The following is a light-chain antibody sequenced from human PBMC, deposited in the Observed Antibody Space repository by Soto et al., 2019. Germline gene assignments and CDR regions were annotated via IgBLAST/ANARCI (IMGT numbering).Light chain of an antibody. Sequence: EIELTQSPATLSLSPGERVTLSCRASQSISSSLAWYRQKGGQAPRLLIYDASNRATGIPARFSGGGSGTDFTLTISSLEPEDSAVYYCQQQRAFGPGTKADV. V-gene: IGKV3-11*01. CDR3: QQQRA. J-gene: IGKJ3*01. CDR2: DAS. CDR1: QSISSS.